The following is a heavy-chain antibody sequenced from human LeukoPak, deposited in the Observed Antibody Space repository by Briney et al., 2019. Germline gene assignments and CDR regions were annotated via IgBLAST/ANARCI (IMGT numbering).Heavy chain of an antibody. V-gene: IGHV3-21*01. Sequence: GGSLRLSCAASGFTFSSYSMNWVRQAPGKGLEWVSFISTSSSYIYYADSVKGRFTISRDNAKNSLYLQMNSLRAEDTAVYYCARDVNWNYCDYWGHGTLVTVSS. CDR1: GFTFSSYS. CDR2: ISTSSSYI. J-gene: IGHJ4*01. D-gene: IGHD1-20*01. CDR3: ARDVNWNYCDY.